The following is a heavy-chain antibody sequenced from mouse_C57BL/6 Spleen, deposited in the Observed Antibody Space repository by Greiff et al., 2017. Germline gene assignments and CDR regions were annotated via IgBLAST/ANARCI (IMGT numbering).Heavy chain of an antibody. Sequence: QVQLQQPGAELVRPGSSVKLSCKASGYTFTSYWMDWVKQRPGQGLEWIGNIYPSDSETHYNQKFKDKDTLTVDKSSSTAYMQLSSLTSEDSAVYYCARENGYGSSYWYFDVWGTGTTVTVSS. V-gene: IGHV1-61*01. CDR1: GYTFTSYW. D-gene: IGHD1-1*01. CDR2: IYPSDSET. J-gene: IGHJ1*03. CDR3: ARENGYGSSYWYFDV.